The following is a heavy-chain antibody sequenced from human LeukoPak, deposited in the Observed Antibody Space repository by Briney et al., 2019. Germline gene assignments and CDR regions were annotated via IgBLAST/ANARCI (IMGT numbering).Heavy chain of an antibody. V-gene: IGHV3-30*18. Sequence: GGSLRLSCAASGFTFSSYGMHWVRQAPGKGLEWVAVISYDGSNKYYADSVKGRFTISRDNSKNTLYLQMNSLRAEDTAVYYCAKAGDDSSGYYAGKGSVYYYYYMDVWGKGTTVTVSS. CDR3: AKAGDDSSGYYAGKGSVYYYYYMDV. CDR1: GFTFSSYG. J-gene: IGHJ6*03. D-gene: IGHD3-22*01. CDR2: ISYDGSNK.